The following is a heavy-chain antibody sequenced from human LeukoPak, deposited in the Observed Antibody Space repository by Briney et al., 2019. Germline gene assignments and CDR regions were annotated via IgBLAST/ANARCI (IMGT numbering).Heavy chain of an antibody. D-gene: IGHD5-18*01. V-gene: IGHV3-21*01. J-gene: IGHJ5*02. Sequence: GGSLGLSCAASGFTFSSYSMNWVRQAPGKGLEWVSSISSSSSYIYYADSVKGRFTISRDNAKNSLYLQMNSLRAEDTAVYYCARSNPPTWIQLPNWFDPWGQGTLVTVSS. CDR2: ISSSSSYI. CDR1: GFTFSSYS. CDR3: ARSNPPTWIQLPNWFDP.